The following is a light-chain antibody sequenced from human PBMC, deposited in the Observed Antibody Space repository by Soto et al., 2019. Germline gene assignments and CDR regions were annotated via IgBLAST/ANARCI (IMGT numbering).Light chain of an antibody. CDR3: QQRSNWPPIT. Sequence: ILLTHSPGTLSFSPGEIATLSCSAGQSVTSTYLGWYQQKPGQAPSLLIYGASSRATGIPDRFSGSGSGTDFTLTISSLEPEDFAVYYCQQRSNWPPITFGQGTRLEIK. J-gene: IGKJ5*01. V-gene: IGKV3D-20*02. CDR2: GAS. CDR1: QSVTSTY.